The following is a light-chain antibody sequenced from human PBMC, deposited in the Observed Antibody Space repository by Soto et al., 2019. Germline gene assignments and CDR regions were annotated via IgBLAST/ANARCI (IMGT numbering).Light chain of an antibody. J-gene: IGKJ2*01. CDR1: QRVSSN. V-gene: IGKV3-15*01. CDR2: GAS. Sequence: EIVMTQSPATLSVSPGERATLSCRASQRVSSNLAWYQQKPGQAPRLLIYGASTRATSIPARFSGSGSGTEFTLTISSLQSEDFAVYYCQQYNNWPLYTFGQGTKLEIK. CDR3: QQYNNWPLYT.